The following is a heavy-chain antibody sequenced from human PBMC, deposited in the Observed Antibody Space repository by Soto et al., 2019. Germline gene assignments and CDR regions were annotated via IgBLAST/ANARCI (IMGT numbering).Heavy chain of an antibody. V-gene: IGHV3-30-3*01. CDR1: GFTFTGFA. Sequence: QVQLVESGGGVVQPGRSLRLSCAASGFTFTGFAMYWVRQAPGKGLEWVAVTSFDGSNEYDADFVEGRFTISRDNSKNTRYLQMNSLRPEDTAVYYCARVTGFYGSGEIDYWGQGTLVTVSS. D-gene: IGHD3-10*01. CDR2: TSFDGSNE. J-gene: IGHJ4*02. CDR3: ARVTGFYGSGEIDY.